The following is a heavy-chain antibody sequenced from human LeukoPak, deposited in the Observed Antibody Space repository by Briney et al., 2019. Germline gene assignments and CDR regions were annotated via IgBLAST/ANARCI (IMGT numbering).Heavy chain of an antibody. D-gene: IGHD2-2*01. Sequence: GGSPKPSCGTSGITFSNLAKSRGPQAPGRGPELGGRNKRKTDGGTTDYAAPVKGRFTISRDDSKNTLYLQMNSLKTEDTAVYYCTTDDCSSTSCSLPRYYYYGMDVWGQGTTVTVSS. CDR3: TTDDCSSTSCSLPRYYYYGMDV. J-gene: IGHJ6*02. CDR1: GITFSNLA. V-gene: IGHV3-15*01. CDR2: NKRKTDGGTT.